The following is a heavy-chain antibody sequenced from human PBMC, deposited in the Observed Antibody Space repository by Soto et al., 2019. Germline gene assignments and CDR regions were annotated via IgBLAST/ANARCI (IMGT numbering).Heavy chain of an antibody. CDR1: GDSFANYY. CDR3: AGSAGLGDSLDI. V-gene: IGHV1-2*02. J-gene: IGHJ3*02. Sequence: QVQLVQSGAEVKKPGASVKVSCKASGDSFANYYIHWVRQAPEQGLEWMGWINPNSGGTNFAQGCKGXXTMTWDTSISTGYMELTGLKPDDTASYYCAGSAGLGDSLDIWGQGTLVIVSS. CDR2: INPNSGGT. D-gene: IGHD6-19*01.